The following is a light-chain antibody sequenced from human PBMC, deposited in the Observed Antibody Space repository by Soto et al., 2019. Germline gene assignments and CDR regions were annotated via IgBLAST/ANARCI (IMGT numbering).Light chain of an antibody. CDR1: QSISSW. V-gene: IGKV1-5*01. J-gene: IGKJ1*01. CDR2: DAS. Sequence: DIQMTQSPSTLSASVGDRVTITCRASQSISSWLAWYQQKPGKAPKLLIYDASSLESGVPSRFSGSGSGTEFTLTISSLQPDDFATYYCQQYNSSPWTCGQGTKVEIK. CDR3: QQYNSSPWT.